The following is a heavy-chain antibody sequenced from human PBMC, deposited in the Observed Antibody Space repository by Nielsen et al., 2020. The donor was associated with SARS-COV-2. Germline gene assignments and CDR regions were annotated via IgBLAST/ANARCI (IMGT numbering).Heavy chain of an antibody. Sequence: GGSLRLSCAASGFTFSSYGMHWVRQAPGKGLEWVAVIWYDGSNKYYADSVKGRFTISRDNSKNTLYLQMNSLRAEDTAVYYCARDPRITLGYCSSTSCYVFDYWGQGTLVTVSS. V-gene: IGHV3-33*01. CDR1: GFTFSSYG. D-gene: IGHD2-2*01. CDR3: ARDPRITLGYCSSTSCYVFDY. CDR2: IWYDGSNK. J-gene: IGHJ4*02.